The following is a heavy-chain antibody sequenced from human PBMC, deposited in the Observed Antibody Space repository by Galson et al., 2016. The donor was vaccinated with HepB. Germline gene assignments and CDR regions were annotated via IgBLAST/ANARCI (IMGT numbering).Heavy chain of an antibody. D-gene: IGHD1-26*01. CDR3: ARGSGTFGARGGIDH. V-gene: IGHV1-69*01. Sequence: CKASGGTFSRYAISWVRQAPGQGLEWMGGIIPAFSTANYAQKFQGRVTITADESMSTAYMELTSLTSEDTAVYYCARGSGTFGARGGIDHWGQGTLVTVSS. CDR1: GGTFSRYA. J-gene: IGHJ4*02. CDR2: IIPAFSTA.